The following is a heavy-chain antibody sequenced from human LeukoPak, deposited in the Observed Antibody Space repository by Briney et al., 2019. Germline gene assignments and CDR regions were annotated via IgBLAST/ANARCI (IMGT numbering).Heavy chain of an antibody. CDR3: ASLSDFWSGRYFDAFDI. D-gene: IGHD3-3*01. CDR1: GFTFSSYA. V-gene: IGHV3-7*01. Sequence: PGGSLRLSCAASGFTFSSYAMSWVRQAPGKGLEWVANIKQDGSEKYYVDSVKGRFTISRDNAKNSLYLQMNSLRAEDTAVYYCASLSDFWSGRYFDAFDIWGQGTMVTVSS. J-gene: IGHJ3*02. CDR2: IKQDGSEK.